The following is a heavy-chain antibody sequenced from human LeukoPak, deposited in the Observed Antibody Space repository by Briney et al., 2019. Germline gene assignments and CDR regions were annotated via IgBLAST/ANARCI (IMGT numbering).Heavy chain of an antibody. CDR3: AKGPHSSSPRTDY. V-gene: IGHV3-21*04. J-gene: IGHJ4*02. D-gene: IGHD6-6*01. CDR2: ISSSSSYI. CDR1: GFTFSSYS. Sequence: GGSLRLSCAASGFTFSSYSMNWVRQAPGKGLEWVSSISSSSSYIYYADSVKGRFTISRDNSKNTLYLEMNRLRAEDTAIYYCAKGPHSSSPRTDYWGQGTLVTVSS.